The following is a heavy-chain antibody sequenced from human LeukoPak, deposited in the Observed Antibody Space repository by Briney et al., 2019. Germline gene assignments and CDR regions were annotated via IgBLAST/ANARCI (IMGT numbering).Heavy chain of an antibody. CDR3: AREKSVLRFLEWLPQDSQKYYFDY. D-gene: IGHD3-3*01. J-gene: IGHJ4*02. CDR1: GGSISSSSYH. CDR2: IYYSGST. Sequence: PSETLSLTCTVSGGSISSSSYHWGWIRQPPGKGLEWIGSIYYSGSTYYNPSLKSRVTISVDTSKNQFSLKLSSVTAADTAVYYCAREKSVLRFLEWLPQDSQKYYFDYWGQGTLVTVSS. V-gene: IGHV4-39*07.